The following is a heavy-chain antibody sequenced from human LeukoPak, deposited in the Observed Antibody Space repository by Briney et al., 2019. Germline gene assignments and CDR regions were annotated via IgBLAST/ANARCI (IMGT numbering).Heavy chain of an antibody. CDR2: INPNSGAT. CDR3: ARGRFGEWDNWFDP. V-gene: IGHV1-2*02. D-gene: IGHD3-10*01. CDR1: GYTFTGYY. Sequence: ASVKVSCKASGYTFTGYYIHWVRQAPGQGLVWMAWINPNSGATNYAQKFQGRVSMTRDTSISTAYMALSRLTSDDTAVYFCARGRFGEWDNWFDPWGQGTLVTVSS. J-gene: IGHJ5*02.